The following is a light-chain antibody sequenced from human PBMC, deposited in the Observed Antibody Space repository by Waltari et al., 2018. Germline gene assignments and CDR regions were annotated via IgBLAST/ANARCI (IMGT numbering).Light chain of an antibody. V-gene: IGKV1-39*01. Sequence: DIQMTQSPSSLSASVGDRVTITCQARHSITTYLNWYQQKPGKAPNLLIYAASSLQSGVPSRFSGSGSGTEFTLTISSLRPEDFATYYCQQTNTVPLTFGGGTKVEIK. CDR1: HSITTY. J-gene: IGKJ4*01. CDR2: AAS. CDR3: QQTNTVPLT.